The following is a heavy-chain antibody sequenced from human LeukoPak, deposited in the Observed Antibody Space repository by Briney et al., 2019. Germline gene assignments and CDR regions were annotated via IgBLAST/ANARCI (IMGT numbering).Heavy chain of an antibody. CDR3: ARDIGGIFDS. Sequence: PGGSLRLSCAASGFTVSSNFMSWVRQAPGKGLEWVSVIYSGGDTYYADSVKGRLTISRDNSKNTLYLQMNSLSAEDTAVYYCARDIGGIFDSWGQGTLVTVSS. D-gene: IGHD1-26*01. J-gene: IGHJ4*02. CDR1: GFTVSSNF. V-gene: IGHV3-53*01. CDR2: IYSGGDT.